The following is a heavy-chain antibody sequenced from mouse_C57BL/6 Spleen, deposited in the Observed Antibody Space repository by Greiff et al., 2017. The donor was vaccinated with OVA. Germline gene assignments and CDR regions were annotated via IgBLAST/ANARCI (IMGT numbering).Heavy chain of an antibody. V-gene: IGHV5-17*01. J-gene: IGHJ4*01. CDR1: GFTFSDYG. CDR2: ISSGSSTI. CDR3: ASLWDDYAMDY. Sequence: EVQGVESGGGLVKPGGSLKLSCAASGFTFSDYGMHWVRQAPEKGLEWVAYISSGSSTIYYADTVKGRFTISRDNAKNTLFLQMTSLRSEDTAMYYCASLWDDYAMDYWGQGTSVTVSS. D-gene: IGHD4-1*01.